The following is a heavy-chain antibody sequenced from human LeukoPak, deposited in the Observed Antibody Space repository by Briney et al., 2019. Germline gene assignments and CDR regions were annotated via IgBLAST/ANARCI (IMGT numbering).Heavy chain of an antibody. J-gene: IGHJ4*02. Sequence: GGSLRLSCAASGFTFSSHAMSWVRQAPGKGLEWVSAISGSGGSTYYADSVKGRFTISRDNSKNTLYLQMNSLRAEDTAVYYCAKWNDYVWGSYRYLDYWGQGTLVTVSS. D-gene: IGHD3-16*02. CDR2: ISGSGGST. V-gene: IGHV3-23*01. CDR1: GFTFSSHA. CDR3: AKWNDYVWGSYRYLDY.